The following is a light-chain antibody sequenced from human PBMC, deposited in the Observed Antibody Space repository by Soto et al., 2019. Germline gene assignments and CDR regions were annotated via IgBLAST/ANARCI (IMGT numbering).Light chain of an antibody. CDR3: LLYYGGSYV. CDR2: SRT. V-gene: IGLV7-43*01. CDR1: TGPVTSGFY. Sequence: QAVVTQDPSLTVSPGWTVTLTWASSTGPVTSGFYPHWVQQKPGQAPRTLIYSRTNKHSWTPARFSGSLLGGKAALTLSGVQPEDEADYYCLLYYGGSYVFGAGTKVTVL. J-gene: IGLJ1*01.